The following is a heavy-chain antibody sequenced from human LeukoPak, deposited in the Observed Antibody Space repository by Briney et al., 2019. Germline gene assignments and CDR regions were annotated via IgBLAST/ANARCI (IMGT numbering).Heavy chain of an antibody. CDR3: ARQDGYNENDY. J-gene: IGHJ4*02. Sequence: GESLKISCKASVFSFTNYWIAWVRQKPGEGLEWMGNIYPGDSDTRYNPSFQGQVTISADTSIKTAYLQWSSLKASDTAMYYCARQDGYNENDYWGQGTLVTVSS. D-gene: IGHD5-24*01. V-gene: IGHV5-51*01. CDR2: IYPGDSDT. CDR1: VFSFTNYW.